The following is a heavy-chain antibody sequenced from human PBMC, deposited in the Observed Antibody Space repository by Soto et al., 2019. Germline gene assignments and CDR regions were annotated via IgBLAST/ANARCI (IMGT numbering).Heavy chain of an antibody. D-gene: IGHD2-15*01. V-gene: IGHV1-69*13. J-gene: IGHJ6*02. CDR3: ARDERGCCSGGSCYSCLGYYYYYGMDV. CDR2: IIPIFGTA. Sequence: SVKVSCKASGGTFSSYAISWVRQAPGQGLEWMGGIIPIFGTANYAQKFQGRVTITADESTSTAYMELSSLRSEDTAVYYCARDERGCCSGGSCYSCLGYYYYYGMDVWGQGTTVTVSS. CDR1: GGTFSSYA.